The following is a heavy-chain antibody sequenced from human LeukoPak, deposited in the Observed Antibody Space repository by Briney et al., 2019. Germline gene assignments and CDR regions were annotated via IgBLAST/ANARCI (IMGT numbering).Heavy chain of an antibody. D-gene: IGHD2-2*02. Sequence: PSETLSLTCAVYGGSFSGYYWGWIRQSPRKGLEWLGEINHSGSTNYNPSLKSRVTISVDTSTNQFSLKLTSVTAADTAVYYCARAPELIVVVPAAIDSGSAFDIWGQGTMVTVSS. CDR2: INHSGST. J-gene: IGHJ3*02. CDR3: ARAPELIVVVPAAIDSGSAFDI. CDR1: GGSFSGYY. V-gene: IGHV4-34*01.